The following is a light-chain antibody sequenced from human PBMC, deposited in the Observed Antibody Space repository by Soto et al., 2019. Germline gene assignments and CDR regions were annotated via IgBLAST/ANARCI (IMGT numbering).Light chain of an antibody. CDR1: QDISNY. CDR2: DAA. J-gene: IGKJ4*01. Sequence: DIQMTQSPSSLSASVGDRVTITCQASQDISNYLNWYQQKPGKAPKLLIYDAAKLETGVPSRFSGSGSGTDFTFSISSLQTEDIATYYCQQYANLPFTFGGGTKVEIK. CDR3: QQYANLPFT. V-gene: IGKV1-33*01.